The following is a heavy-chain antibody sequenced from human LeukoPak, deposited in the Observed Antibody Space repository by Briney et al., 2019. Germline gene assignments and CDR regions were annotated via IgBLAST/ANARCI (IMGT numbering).Heavy chain of an antibody. D-gene: IGHD2-2*03. V-gene: IGHV3-48*03. J-gene: IGHJ6*03. CDR2: ISSSGSTI. CDR1: GFTFSSYE. CDR3: ARDHVDIVVVPAAMRRFYYYYYMDV. Sequence: GGSLRLSCAASGFTFSSYEMNWVRQAPGKGLEWVSYISSSGSTIYYADSVKGRFTISRDNAKNSLYLQMNSLRAEDTAVYYCARDHVDIVVVPAAMRRFYYYYYMDVWGKGTTVTVSS.